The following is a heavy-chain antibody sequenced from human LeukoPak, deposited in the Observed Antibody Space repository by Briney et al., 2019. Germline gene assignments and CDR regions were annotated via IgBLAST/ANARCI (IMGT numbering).Heavy chain of an antibody. CDR2: IYPGDSNT. J-gene: IGHJ4*02. Sequence: GESLKISCKGSGYSFTNYWVAWVRQMPGNGLEWMGIIYPGDSNTRYSPSFQGQVTISADKSISTAYLQWSSLKASDTAMYYCAREYYYGSGTSEYFDSWGQGTLVTVSS. CDR1: GYSFTNYW. D-gene: IGHD3-10*01. V-gene: IGHV5-51*01. CDR3: AREYYYGSGTSEYFDS.